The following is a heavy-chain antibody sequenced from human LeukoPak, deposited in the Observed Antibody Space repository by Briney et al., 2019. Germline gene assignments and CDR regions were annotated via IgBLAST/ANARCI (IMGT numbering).Heavy chain of an antibody. J-gene: IGHJ2*01. CDR2: IYYSGNT. D-gene: IGHD2-15*01. V-gene: IGHV4-59*08. Sequence: RPSETLSLTCTVSGGSISSYYGSWIRQPPGKGLEWIGYIYYSGNTNYNSSLESRVTISVDTSKNQFSLRLNSVTAADTAVYECARHQREYCIGGTCEHWYLDLWGRGTLVTVSS. CDR3: ARHQREYCIGGTCEHWYLDL. CDR1: GGSISSYY.